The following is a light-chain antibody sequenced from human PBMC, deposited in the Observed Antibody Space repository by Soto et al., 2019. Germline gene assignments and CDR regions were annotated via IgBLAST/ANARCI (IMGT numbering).Light chain of an antibody. CDR2: GAS. CDR1: QSVASN. Sequence: EIVMTQSPASLSVSPGDGATLSCRASQSVASNVAWYQQKPGQGPRLLIHGASTRAFGGPATFSGSGSGTDFTLTISSLQSEDFAVYYCQQYHNWPPQYTFGQGTKLQIK. V-gene: IGKV3-15*01. J-gene: IGKJ2*01. CDR3: QQYHNWPPQYT.